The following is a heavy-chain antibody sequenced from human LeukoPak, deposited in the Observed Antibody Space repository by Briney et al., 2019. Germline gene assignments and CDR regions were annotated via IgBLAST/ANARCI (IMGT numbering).Heavy chain of an antibody. CDR3: ARPQDYTVTKEYYFDY. V-gene: IGHV1-18*01. CDR2: ISAYNGNT. D-gene: IGHD4-17*01. J-gene: IGHJ4*02. Sequence: VKVSCKASGGTFSSYAISWVRQAPGQGLEWMGWISAYNGNTNYAQKLQGRVTMTTDTSTSTAYMELRSLRSDDTAVYYCARPQDYTVTKEYYFDYWGQGTLVTVSS. CDR1: GGTFSSYA.